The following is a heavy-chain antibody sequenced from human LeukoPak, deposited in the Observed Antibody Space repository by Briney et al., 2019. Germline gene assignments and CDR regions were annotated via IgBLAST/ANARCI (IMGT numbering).Heavy chain of an antibody. CDR1: GGSISSGDYY. CDR3: ARVHWYYDILTGYYRHNAFDI. Sequence: PSETLSLTCTVSGGSISSGDYYWSWIRQPPGKGLEWIGSIYYSGSTYYNPSLKSRVTISVDTSKNQFSLKLSSVTAADTAVYYCARVHWYYDILTGYYRHNAFDIWGQGTMVTVSS. V-gene: IGHV4-39*07. J-gene: IGHJ3*02. D-gene: IGHD3-9*01. CDR2: IYYSGST.